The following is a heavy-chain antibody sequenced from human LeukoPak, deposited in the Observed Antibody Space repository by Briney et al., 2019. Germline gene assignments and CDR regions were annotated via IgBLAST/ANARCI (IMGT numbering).Heavy chain of an antibody. V-gene: IGHV4-34*01. CDR2: INHSGST. Sequence: SETLSLTCAVYGGSFSGYYWSWIRQPPGKGLEWIGEINHSGSTNYNPSLKSRVTISVDTSKNQFSLKLSSVTAADTAVYYCARDYYDSSGYTSAYWYFDLWGRGTLVTVSS. CDR3: ARDYYDSSGYTSAYWYFDL. D-gene: IGHD3-22*01. J-gene: IGHJ2*01. CDR1: GGSFSGYY.